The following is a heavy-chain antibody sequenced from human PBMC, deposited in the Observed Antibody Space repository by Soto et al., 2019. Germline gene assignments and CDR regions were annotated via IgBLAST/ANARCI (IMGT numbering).Heavy chain of an antibody. CDR3: ARETYSSSPQAHFDY. CDR1: GGTFSSHS. D-gene: IGHD6-6*01. CDR2: ISAYNGNT. J-gene: IGHJ4*02. V-gene: IGHV1-18*01. Sequence: WASVKVSCKSSGGTFSSHSINWVRQAPGQGLEWMGWISAYNGNTNYAQKLQGRVTMTTDKSTSTAYMELSSLRSEDTAVYYCARETYSSSPQAHFDYWGQGTLVTVSS.